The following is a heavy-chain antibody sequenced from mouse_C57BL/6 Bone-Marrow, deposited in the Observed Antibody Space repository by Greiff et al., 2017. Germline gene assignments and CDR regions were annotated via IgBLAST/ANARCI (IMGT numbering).Heavy chain of an antibody. J-gene: IGHJ3*01. CDR3: ARVYGSSRFAY. CDR1: GFTFSSYA. D-gene: IGHD1-1*01. V-gene: IGHV5-4*01. CDR2: ISDGGSYT. Sequence: EVQVVESGGGLVKPGGSLKLSCAASGFTFSSYAMSWVRQTPEKRLAWVATISDGGSYTYYPDNVKGRFTISRDNAKNNLYLQMSHLKSEDTAMYYCARVYGSSRFAYWGQGTLVTVSA.